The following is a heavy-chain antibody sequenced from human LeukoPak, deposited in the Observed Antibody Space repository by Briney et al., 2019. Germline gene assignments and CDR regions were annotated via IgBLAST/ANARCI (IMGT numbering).Heavy chain of an antibody. D-gene: IGHD3-22*01. J-gene: IGHJ4*02. V-gene: IGHV1-69*04. CDR2: IIPILGIA. CDR1: GGTFSSNA. Sequence: ASVKVSCKTSGGTFSSNAISWVRQAPGQGLEWMGRIIPILGIANYAQKFQGRVRITADRSTNEAYMELSSLKSEDTAVYYCARALPHYYDSSGYLDYWGQGTLVTVSS. CDR3: ARALPHYYDSSGYLDY.